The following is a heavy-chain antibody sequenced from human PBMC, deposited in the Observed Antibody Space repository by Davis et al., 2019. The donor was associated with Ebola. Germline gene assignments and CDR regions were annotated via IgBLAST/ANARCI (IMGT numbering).Heavy chain of an antibody. CDR3: AREGGVGDYSNYFDY. Sequence: GGSLRLSCAASGFTFSSYAMSWVRQAPGKGLEWVSAISGSGGSTYYADSVKGRFTISRDNAKNSLYLQMNSLRAEDTAVYYCAREGGVGDYSNYFDYWGQGTLVTVSS. CDR2: ISGSGGST. V-gene: IGHV3-23*01. J-gene: IGHJ4*02. CDR1: GFTFSSYA. D-gene: IGHD4-17*01.